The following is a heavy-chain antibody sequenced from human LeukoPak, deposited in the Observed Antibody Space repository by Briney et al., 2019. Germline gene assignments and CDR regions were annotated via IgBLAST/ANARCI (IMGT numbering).Heavy chain of an antibody. CDR3: AELGITMIGGA. J-gene: IGHJ6*04. CDR1: GFTFSSYE. Sequence: PGGSLRLSCAASGFTFSSYEMNWVRQAPGKGLEWVSYISSSGSTIYYADSVKGRSTISRDNAKNSLYLQMNSLRAEDTAVYYCAELGITMIGGAWGKGTTVTISS. CDR2: ISSSGSTI. V-gene: IGHV3-48*03. D-gene: IGHD3-10*02.